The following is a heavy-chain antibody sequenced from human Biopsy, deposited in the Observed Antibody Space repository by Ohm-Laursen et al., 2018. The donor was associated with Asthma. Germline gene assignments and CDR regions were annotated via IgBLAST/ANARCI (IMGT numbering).Heavy chain of an antibody. CDR1: GGYLTGHY. CDR2: IDQSGYP. J-gene: IGHJ5*02. V-gene: IGHV4-34*01. CDR3: AKAAITGIRGWFEP. Sequence: SDTLSLTCTVYGGYLTGHYWNWIRQPPGKGLEWIGEIDQSGYPNYNPSLKSRITISADTSKNQFHLNLSSVTAADTAVYFFAKAAITGIRGWFEPWGQGTQVTVSS. D-gene: IGHD1-20*01.